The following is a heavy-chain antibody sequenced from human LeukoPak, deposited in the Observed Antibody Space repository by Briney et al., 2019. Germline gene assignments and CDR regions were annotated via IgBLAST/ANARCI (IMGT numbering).Heavy chain of an antibody. V-gene: IGHV1-69*05. Sequence: SVKVSCKASGGTFSSYAISWVRQAPGQGLEWMGRIIPIFGTANYAQKFQGRVTITTDESTSTAYMELSSLRSEDTAVYYCARDGGSSWYGEYYYYYMDVWGKGTTVTVSS. J-gene: IGHJ6*03. D-gene: IGHD6-13*01. CDR3: ARDGGSSWYGEYYYYYMDV. CDR1: GGTFSSYA. CDR2: IIPIFGTA.